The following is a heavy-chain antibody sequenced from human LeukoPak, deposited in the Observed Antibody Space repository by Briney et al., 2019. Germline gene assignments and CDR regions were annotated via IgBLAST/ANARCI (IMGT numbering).Heavy chain of an antibody. CDR1: GYTFTGYY. V-gene: IGHV1-2*02. CDR2: INPNSGGT. D-gene: IGHD2-2*01. J-gene: IGHJ6*03. Sequence: GASVKVSCKASGYTFTGYYMHWVRQAPGQGLEWMGWINPNSGGTNYAQKFQGRVTMTRDTSISTAYMELSRLRSDDTAVYYCARDQGSTRAADYYYYYMDVWGKGTTVTISS. CDR3: ARDQGSTRAADYYYYYMDV.